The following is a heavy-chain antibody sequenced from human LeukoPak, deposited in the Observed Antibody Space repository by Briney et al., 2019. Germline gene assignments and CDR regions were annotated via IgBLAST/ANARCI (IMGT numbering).Heavy chain of an antibody. CDR1: GGSISSSSYY. CDR3: ARDMIVVVRSWGPHAFDI. V-gene: IGHV4-39*07. CDR2: IYYSGST. Sequence: PSETLSLTCTVSGGSISSSSYYWGWIRQPPGKGLEWIGSIYYSGSTYYNPPLKSRVTISVDTSKNQFSLKLSSVTAADTAVYYCARDMIVVVRSWGPHAFDIWGQGTMVTVSS. J-gene: IGHJ3*02. D-gene: IGHD3-22*01.